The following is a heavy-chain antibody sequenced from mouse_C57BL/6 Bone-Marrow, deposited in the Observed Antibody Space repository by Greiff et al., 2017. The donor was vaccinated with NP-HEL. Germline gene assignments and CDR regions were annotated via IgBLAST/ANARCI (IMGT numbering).Heavy chain of an antibody. CDR2: IDPSDSYT. V-gene: IGHV1-69*01. CDR1: GYTFTSYW. CDR3: ARSYGNYGVAY. Sequence: VQLQQPGAVLVMPGASVKLSCKASGYTFTSYWMHWVKQRPGQGLEWIGEIDPSDSYTNYNQKFKGKSTLTVDKSSSTAYMQLSSLTSEDSAVYYCARSYGNYGVAYWGQGTLVTVSA. D-gene: IGHD2-1*01. J-gene: IGHJ3*01.